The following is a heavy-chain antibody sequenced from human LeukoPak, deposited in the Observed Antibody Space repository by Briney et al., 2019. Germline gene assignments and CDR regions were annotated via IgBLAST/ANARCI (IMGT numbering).Heavy chain of an antibody. Sequence: SQTLSLTCAISGDSVSSNSAAWNWIRQSPSRGLEWLGRTYYRSKWYNDYAVSVKSRITINPDTSKNQFSLQLNSVTPEDTAVYYCARDLPRAKGYCSSTSCYRGGYYYYYMDVWGKGTTVTVSS. CDR3: ARDLPRAKGYCSSTSCYRGGYYYYYMDV. D-gene: IGHD2-2*01. CDR1: GDSVSSNSAA. CDR2: TYYRSKWYN. V-gene: IGHV6-1*01. J-gene: IGHJ6*03.